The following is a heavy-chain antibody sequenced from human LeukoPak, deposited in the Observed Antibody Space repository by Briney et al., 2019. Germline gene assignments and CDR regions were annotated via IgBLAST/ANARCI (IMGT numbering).Heavy chain of an antibody. Sequence: SVKVSCKASEFTFPTSAVQWVRQARGQRLEWIGWIVVGSGNTNYTQKFQERVTITTDMSTSTAYMELSSLRFEDTAVYYCAAAQTHGGNPFDYWGQGTLVTVSS. CDR2: IVVGSGNT. J-gene: IGHJ4*02. D-gene: IGHD4-23*01. CDR3: AAAQTHGGNPFDY. V-gene: IGHV1-58*01. CDR1: EFTFPTSA.